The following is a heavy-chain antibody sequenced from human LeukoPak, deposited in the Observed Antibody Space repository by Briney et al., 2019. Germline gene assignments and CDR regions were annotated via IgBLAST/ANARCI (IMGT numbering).Heavy chain of an antibody. CDR2: ISSSSSYI. Sequence: GGSLRLSCAASGFTFSSYSMNWVRQAPGKGLEWVSSISSSSSYIYYADSVKGRFTISRDNAKNSLYLQMNSLRAEDTAVYYCARDSLLRGLHFDYWGQGTLVTVSS. CDR1: GFTFSSYS. J-gene: IGHJ4*02. V-gene: IGHV3-21*01. CDR3: ARDSLLRGLHFDY.